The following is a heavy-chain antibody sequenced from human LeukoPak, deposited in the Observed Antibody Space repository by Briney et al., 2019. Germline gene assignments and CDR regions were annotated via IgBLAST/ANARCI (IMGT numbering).Heavy chain of an antibody. CDR2: ISGGVVST. J-gene: IGHJ4*02. CDR3: AKHLGYSTSSGIDY. CDR1: GFTFSTYA. V-gene: IGHV3-23*01. Sequence: GGSLRLSCAASGFTFSTYAMSWVRQAPGKGLEWVSTISGGVVSTYYADSVKGRFTISRDNSKNTLYLQMNSLRAEDTAVYYCAKHLGYSTSSGIDYWGQGTLVTVSS. D-gene: IGHD6-6*01.